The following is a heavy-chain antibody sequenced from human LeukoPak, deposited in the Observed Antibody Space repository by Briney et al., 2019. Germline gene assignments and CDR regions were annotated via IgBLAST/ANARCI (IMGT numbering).Heavy chain of an antibody. J-gene: IGHJ4*02. Sequence: PGGSLRLSCAASGFTFSSYGMHWVRQAPGKGLEWVAFIRYDGSNKYYADSVKGRFTISRDNSKNTLYLQMNSLRAEDTAVYYCAKDTDMGFARNEVIDYWGQGTLVTVSS. V-gene: IGHV3-30*02. CDR1: GFTFSSYG. CDR2: IRYDGSNK. D-gene: IGHD5-18*01. CDR3: AKDTDMGFARNEVIDY.